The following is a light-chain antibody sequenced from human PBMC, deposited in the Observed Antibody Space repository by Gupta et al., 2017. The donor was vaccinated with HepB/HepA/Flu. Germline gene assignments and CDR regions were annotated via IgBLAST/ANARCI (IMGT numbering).Light chain of an antibody. CDR1: SSNVGAYNY. CDR2: DVN. V-gene: IGLV2-11*01. J-gene: IGLJ1*01. Sequence: HFALTQPRSVSGSPGQSVAVSCAGSSSNVGAYNYVFWYQQHPGKAPKLIIYDVNKRPSGVPDRCSGSKSDNTASLTISGLQAEDESDYYCCSYAGSDTYIFGTGTTVTVL. CDR3: CSYAGSDTYI.